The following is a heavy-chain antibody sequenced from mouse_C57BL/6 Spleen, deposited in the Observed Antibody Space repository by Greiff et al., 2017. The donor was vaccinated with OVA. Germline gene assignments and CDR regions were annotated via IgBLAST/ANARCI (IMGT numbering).Heavy chain of an antibody. Sequence: QVQLQQPGAELVRPGSSVKLSCKASGYTFTSYWMHWVKQRPIQGLEWIGNIDPSDSATHYNQKFKDKATLTVDKSSSTAYMQLSSLTSEDSAVYYCARYHGSSSWFAYWGQGTLVTVSA. J-gene: IGHJ3*01. CDR1: GYTFTSYW. CDR3: ARYHGSSSWFAY. CDR2: IDPSDSAT. D-gene: IGHD1-1*01. V-gene: IGHV1-52*01.